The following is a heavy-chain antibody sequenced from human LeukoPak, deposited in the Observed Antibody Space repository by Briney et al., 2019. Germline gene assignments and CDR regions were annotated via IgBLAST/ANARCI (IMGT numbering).Heavy chain of an antibody. D-gene: IGHD3-22*01. Sequence: SETLSLTCAVYGGSFSGYYWSWIRQPPGKGLEWIGEINHSGSTNYNPSLKSRVTISVDTPKNQFSLKLSSVTAADTAVYYCARGGKDTMIVVVNNWFDPWGQGTLVTVSS. V-gene: IGHV4-34*01. CDR2: INHSGST. CDR3: ARGGKDTMIVVVNNWFDP. CDR1: GGSFSGYY. J-gene: IGHJ5*02.